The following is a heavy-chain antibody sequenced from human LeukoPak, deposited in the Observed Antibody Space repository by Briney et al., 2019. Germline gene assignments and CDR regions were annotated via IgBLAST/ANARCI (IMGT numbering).Heavy chain of an antibody. CDR1: GFTVITNY. J-gene: IGHJ3*01. CDR2: IYSGGST. Sequence: PGGSLRLSCAASGFTVITNYMSWVRQAPGKGLDWVSVIYSGGSTYYADSLKGRFTISRDNSKNTLYLQMNSLRAEDTAVYYCASPGYLDSSGYYSWGQGTMVTVSS. CDR3: ASPGYLDSSGYYS. V-gene: IGHV3-53*01. D-gene: IGHD3-22*01.